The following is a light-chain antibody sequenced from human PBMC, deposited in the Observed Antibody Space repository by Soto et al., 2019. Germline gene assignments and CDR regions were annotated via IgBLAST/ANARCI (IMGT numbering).Light chain of an antibody. CDR2: DAS. V-gene: IGKV3-20*01. J-gene: IGKJ3*01. CDR3: QQYGRSPGLFT. Sequence: SVLTQSPATLSLSPGERATLSCRASQSVTDNYLAWFQQKPGQAPRLLIYDASSRATGIPDRFSGSGSGTDFTFTITRLEPEDFAVYYCQQYGRSPGLFTFGPGTKVDIK. CDR1: QSVTDNY.